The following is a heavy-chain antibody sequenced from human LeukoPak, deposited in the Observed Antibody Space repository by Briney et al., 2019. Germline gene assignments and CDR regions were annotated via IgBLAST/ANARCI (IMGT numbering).Heavy chain of an antibody. CDR3: ARSYDILTGLDY. J-gene: IGHJ4*02. D-gene: IGHD3-9*01. CDR1: GYTFTGYY. Sequence: ASVKVFCKASGYTFTGYYMHWVRQAPGQGLEWRGRINPNSGGTNYAQKFQGRVTMTRDTSISTAYMELSRLRSDDTAVYYCARSYDILTGLDYWGQGTLVTVSS. V-gene: IGHV1-2*06. CDR2: INPNSGGT.